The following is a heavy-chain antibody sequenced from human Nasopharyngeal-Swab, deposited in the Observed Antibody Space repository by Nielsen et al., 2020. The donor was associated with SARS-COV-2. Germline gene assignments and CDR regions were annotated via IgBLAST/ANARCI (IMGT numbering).Heavy chain of an antibody. V-gene: IGHV1-46*01. CDR3: ARDRITMVRGVISLTNWFDP. CDR1: GYTFTSYY. D-gene: IGHD3-10*01. J-gene: IGHJ5*02. Sequence: ASVKVSCKASGYTFTSYYMHWVRQAPGQGLEWMGIINPSGDSTSYAQKFQGRVTMTRDTSTSTVYMELSSLRSEDTAVYYCARDRITMVRGVISLTNWFDPWGQGTLVTVSS. CDR2: INPSGDST.